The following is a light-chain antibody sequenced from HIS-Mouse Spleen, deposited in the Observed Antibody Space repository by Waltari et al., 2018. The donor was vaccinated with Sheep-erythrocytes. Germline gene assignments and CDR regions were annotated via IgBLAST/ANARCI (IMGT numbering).Light chain of an antibody. CDR1: QGISNY. CDR3: QQYDNLLT. CDR2: DAS. J-gene: IGKJ4*01. V-gene: IGKV1-33*01. Sequence: DIQLTQSPSSLSASVGDRVTITCRVSQGISNYLNWYQPKPGKAPKLLIYDASNLETGVPSRFSGSGSGTDFTFTISSLQPEDIATYYCQQYDNLLTFGGGTKVEIK.